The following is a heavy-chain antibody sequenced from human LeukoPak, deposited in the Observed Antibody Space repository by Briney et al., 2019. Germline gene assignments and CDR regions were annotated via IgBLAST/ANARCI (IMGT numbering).Heavy chain of an antibody. CDR3: ARAVRGVIILFDY. V-gene: IGHV3-30*02. CDR2: IRYDGSNK. CDR1: GFTFSSYG. D-gene: IGHD3-10*01. J-gene: IGHJ4*02. Sequence: GGSLRLSCAASGFTFSSYGMHWVRQAPGKGLEWVAFIRYDGSNKYYADSVKGRFTISRDNSKNTLYLQMNSLRAEDTAVYYCARAVRGVIILFDYWGQGTLVTVSS.